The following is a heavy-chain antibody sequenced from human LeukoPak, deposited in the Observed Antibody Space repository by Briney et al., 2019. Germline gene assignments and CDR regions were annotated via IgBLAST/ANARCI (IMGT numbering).Heavy chain of an antibody. V-gene: IGHV1-69*06. CDR3: ARAPPFGSGWPFDY. CDR2: IIPIFGTA. Sequence: GASVKVSCKASGYTFTSYGISWVRQAPGQGLEWMGGIIPIFGTANYAQKFQGRVTITADKSTSTAYMELSSLRSEDTAVYYCARAPPFGSGWPFDYWGQGTLVTVSS. D-gene: IGHD6-19*01. J-gene: IGHJ4*02. CDR1: GYTFTSYG.